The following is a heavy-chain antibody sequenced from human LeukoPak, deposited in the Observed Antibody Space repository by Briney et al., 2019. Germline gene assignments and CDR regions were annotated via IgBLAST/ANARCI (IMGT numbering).Heavy chain of an antibody. V-gene: IGHV4-59*01. CDR2: IYYSGST. CDR3: ARAGYSSGWYGMDV. D-gene: IGHD6-19*01. CDR1: GGSISSYY. J-gene: IGHJ6*02. Sequence: SETLSLTCTVSGGSISSYYWSWIRQPPGKGLEWIGYIYYSGSTNYNPSLKSRVTISVDTSKNQFSLKLSSVTAADTAVYYCARAGYSSGWYGMDVWGQGTTVTVSS.